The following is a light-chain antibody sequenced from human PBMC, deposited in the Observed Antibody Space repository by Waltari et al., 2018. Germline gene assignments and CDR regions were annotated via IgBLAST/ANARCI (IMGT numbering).Light chain of an antibody. CDR3: HQYYTTPRT. CDR2: WAF. V-gene: IGKV4-1*01. J-gene: IGKJ1*01. CDR1: QSVVDYYNSKTY. Sequence: TVLTQSPDSLAVSLGERANINCKSSQSVVDYYNSKTYLAWYQQKPGQPPRLLISWAFTRESGVPERFSGSGSRTDFTLSIASLQAEDVAVYYCHQYYTTPRTFGQGTRVEI.